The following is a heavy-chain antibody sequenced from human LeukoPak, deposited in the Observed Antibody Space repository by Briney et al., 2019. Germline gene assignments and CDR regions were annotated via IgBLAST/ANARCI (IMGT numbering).Heavy chain of an antibody. Sequence: GGSLRLSCAASGFTFSSYSMNWVRQAPGKGLEWVSSISSSSSYIYYADSVKGRFTISRDNAKNSLYLQMNSLRTEDTAVYYCARDLGFMGGYYPHFDYWGQGTLVTASS. J-gene: IGHJ4*02. CDR2: ISSSSSYI. CDR1: GFTFSSYS. CDR3: ARDLGFMGGYYPHFDY. D-gene: IGHD3-22*01. V-gene: IGHV3-21*01.